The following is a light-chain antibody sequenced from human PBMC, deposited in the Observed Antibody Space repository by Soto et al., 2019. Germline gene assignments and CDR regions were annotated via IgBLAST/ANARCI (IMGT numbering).Light chain of an antibody. Sequence: QSALTQPASVSGSPGQSITISCTGTSSDVGGYNYVSWYQQHPGKAPKLMIYDVSNRPSGVSNCFSGSKSGNTASLTISGLQAEDEADYYCSSYTSSLLGVFGTGTKVTVL. CDR3: SSYTSSLLGV. CDR2: DVS. CDR1: SSDVGGYNY. J-gene: IGLJ1*01. V-gene: IGLV2-14*01.